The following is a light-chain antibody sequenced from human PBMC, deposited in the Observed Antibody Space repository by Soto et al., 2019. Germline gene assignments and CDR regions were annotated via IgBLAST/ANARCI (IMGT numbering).Light chain of an antibody. Sequence: QSALTQPASVSGSPGQSITISCTGTSSDVGSYNYVSWYQQHPGKAPKLMVYDVNSRPSGVSDRFSGSKSGNTASLTISGLQAEDEADYYCSSYTSSSTLVFGGGTKVTVL. CDR3: SSYTSSSTLV. J-gene: IGLJ2*01. CDR2: DVN. V-gene: IGLV2-14*03. CDR1: SSDVGSYNY.